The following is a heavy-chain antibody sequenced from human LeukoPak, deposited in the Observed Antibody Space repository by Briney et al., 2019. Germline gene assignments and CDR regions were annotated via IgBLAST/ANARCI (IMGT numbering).Heavy chain of an antibody. J-gene: IGHJ4*02. CDR1: GGSISGYY. Sequence: SETLSLTCTVSGGSISGYYWTWIRQPPGKGLEWIGYIYYSGSTNYNPSLKSRVTISVDTSKNQFSLKLSSVTAADTAVYYCARAVTVRGVIMMDYWGQGTLVTVSS. V-gene: IGHV4-59*01. D-gene: IGHD3-10*01. CDR3: ARAVTVRGVIMMDY. CDR2: IYYSGST.